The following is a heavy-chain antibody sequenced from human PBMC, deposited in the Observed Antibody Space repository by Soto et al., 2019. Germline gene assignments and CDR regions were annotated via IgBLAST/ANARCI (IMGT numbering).Heavy chain of an antibody. CDR3: ARAFGSTMPSLF. V-gene: IGHV4-59*01. Sequence: SETLSLTCTVSGGYISSYYWTWIRQPPGKGLEWIGYIYYSGSTNYNPSLKSRVTMSIDTSKNQFSLKLSSVTAADTAVYYCARAFGSTMPSLFWGQGTLVTVSS. J-gene: IGHJ4*02. D-gene: IGHD2-2*01. CDR1: GGYISSYY. CDR2: IYYSGST.